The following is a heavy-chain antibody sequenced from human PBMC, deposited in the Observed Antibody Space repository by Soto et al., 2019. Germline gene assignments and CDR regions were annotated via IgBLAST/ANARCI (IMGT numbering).Heavy chain of an antibody. J-gene: IGHJ5*02. CDR1: GFTFSTYA. D-gene: IGHD2-15*01. V-gene: IGHV3-23*01. Sequence: PGGSLRLSCAASGFTFSTYAMSWVRQAPGKGLEWVSTIDNSGGITYYADSVKGRFTISRDNSKNTLYLQMNSLRAEDTAVYYCAKDRGYCSGGSCYDPSPYNWFDPWGQGTLVTVSS. CDR3: AKDRGYCSGGSCYDPSPYNWFDP. CDR2: IDNSGGIT.